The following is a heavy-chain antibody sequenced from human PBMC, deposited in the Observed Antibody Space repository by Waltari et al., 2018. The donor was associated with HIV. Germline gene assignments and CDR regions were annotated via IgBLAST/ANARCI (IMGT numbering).Heavy chain of an antibody. J-gene: IGHJ4*02. Sequence: QLVESGGRLVKPGGSLRLSCEASGFAFTDSYMAWVRQPPGKGLEFVAYISRSGNRTYYADSVRGRFNISRDNAAKVLYLQMDSLRVDDTATHYCARGRQWLAFDFSGQGNVVAVSS. CDR3: ARGRQWLAFDF. CDR2: ISRSGNRT. V-gene: IGHV3-11*01. D-gene: IGHD6-19*01. CDR1: GFAFTDSY.